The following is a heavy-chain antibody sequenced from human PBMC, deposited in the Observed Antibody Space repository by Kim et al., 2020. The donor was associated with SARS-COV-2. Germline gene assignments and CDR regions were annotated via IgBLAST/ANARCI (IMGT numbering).Heavy chain of an antibody. CDR3: ARETEYNWFDT. J-gene: IGHJ5*02. V-gene: IGHV4-4*07. CDR2: T. Sequence: TNYTPSPKSRVIMSVDTSKNPFSRKLTSVTAADTAVYYCARETEYNWFDTWGQGTLVIVSS.